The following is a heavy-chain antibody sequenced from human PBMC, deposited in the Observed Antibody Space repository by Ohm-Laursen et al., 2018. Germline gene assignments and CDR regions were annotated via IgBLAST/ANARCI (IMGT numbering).Heavy chain of an antibody. D-gene: IGHD3-9*01. CDR3: VKESSTGYYRTADY. J-gene: IGHJ4*02. CDR1: GFTFSSNA. Sequence: SLRLSCAASGFTFSSNAMSWVRQAPGKGLEWVSAISGSGGSTNYADSVKGRFTISRDNSKNTLYLQMNSLRPEDTAVYYCVKESSTGYYRTADYWGQGTLVTVSS. CDR2: ISGSGGST. V-gene: IGHV3-23*01.